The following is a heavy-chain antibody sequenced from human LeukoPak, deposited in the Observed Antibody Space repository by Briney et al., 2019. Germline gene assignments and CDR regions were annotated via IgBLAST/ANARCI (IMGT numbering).Heavy chain of an antibody. J-gene: IGHJ4*02. CDR2: INHSGST. CDR1: GGSFSGYY. V-gene: IGHV4-34*01. Sequence: SETLSLTCAVYGGSFSGYYWSWIRQPPGKGLEWIGEINHSGSTNYNPSLKSRVTISVDTSKNQFSLKLSSVTAADTAVYYCARGRPELDYWGQGILVTVSS. CDR3: ARGRPELDY.